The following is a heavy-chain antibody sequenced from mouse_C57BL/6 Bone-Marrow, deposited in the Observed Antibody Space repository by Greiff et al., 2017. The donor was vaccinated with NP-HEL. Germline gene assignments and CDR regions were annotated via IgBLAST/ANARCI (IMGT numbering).Heavy chain of an antibody. CDR1: GFTFSDYY. V-gene: IGHV5-12*01. J-gene: IGHJ4*01. D-gene: IGHD2-2*01. Sequence: EVQLQESGGGLVQPGGSLKLSCAASGFTFSDYYMYWVRQTPEKRLEWVAYISNGGGSTYYPDTVKGRFTISRDNAKNTLYLQMSRLKSEDTAMYYCARNLGLYYYAMDYWGQGTSVTVSS. CDR3: ARNLGLYYYAMDY. CDR2: ISNGGGST.